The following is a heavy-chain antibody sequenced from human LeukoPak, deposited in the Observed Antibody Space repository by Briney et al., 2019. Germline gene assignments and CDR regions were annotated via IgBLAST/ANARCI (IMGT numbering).Heavy chain of an antibody. D-gene: IGHD4-17*01. CDR3: ARDLGDYGDYAPPADYYYGMDV. J-gene: IGHJ6*02. Sequence: GRSLRPSCAASGFTFSSYSMHWDRHAADKGLEYVPVISNDGTYKYYVVSVKGRFTIYRDNSKNTLYLQMNSLRAEDTAVYYCARDLGDYGDYAPPADYYYGMDVWGQGTTVTVSS. CDR1: GFTFSSYS. V-gene: IGHV3-30*04. CDR2: ISNDGTYK.